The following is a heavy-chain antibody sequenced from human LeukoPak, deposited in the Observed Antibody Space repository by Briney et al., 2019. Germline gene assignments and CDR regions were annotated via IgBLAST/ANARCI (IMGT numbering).Heavy chain of an antibody. D-gene: IGHD4-17*01. CDR3: ARGTTVATTMAFDI. Sequence: SQTLSLACTVSGGSISSGGYYWSWIRQHPGKGLEWIGYIYYSGSTYYNPSLKSRVTISVDTSKNQFSLKLSSVTAADTAVYYCARGTTVATTMAFDIWGQGTMVTVSS. V-gene: IGHV4-31*03. CDR2: IYYSGST. J-gene: IGHJ3*02. CDR1: GGSISSGGYY.